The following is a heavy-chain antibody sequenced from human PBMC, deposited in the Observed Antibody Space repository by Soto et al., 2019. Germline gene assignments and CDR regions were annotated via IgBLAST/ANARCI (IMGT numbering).Heavy chain of an antibody. Sequence: EVQLVESGGGLVQPGRSLRLSCAASGFTFDDYAMHWVRQAPVKGLEWVSGISWNSGSIGYADSVKGRFTISRDNAKNSLYLQMNSLRAEDTALYYCAKDIYPAVADAYYYYGMDVWGQGTTVTVSS. CDR1: GFTFDDYA. J-gene: IGHJ6*02. V-gene: IGHV3-9*01. CDR3: AKDIYPAVADAYYYYGMDV. D-gene: IGHD6-19*01. CDR2: ISWNSGSI.